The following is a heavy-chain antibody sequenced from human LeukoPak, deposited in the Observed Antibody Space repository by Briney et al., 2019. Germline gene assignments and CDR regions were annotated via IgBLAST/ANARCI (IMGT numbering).Heavy chain of an antibody. CDR2: IYHSGNS. Sequence: SETLSLTCTVSGDSVNSGSYYWSWIRQPPGQGLEWLGYIYHSGNSNYNPSLKSRVTMSIDTSKNQFSLKLTSVTAADTAVYYCTREHRESYSVYYYYGMDVWGQGTTVTVSS. CDR3: TREHRESYSVYYYYGMDV. V-gene: IGHV4-61*01. D-gene: IGHD3-10*01. J-gene: IGHJ6*02. CDR1: GDSVNSGSYY.